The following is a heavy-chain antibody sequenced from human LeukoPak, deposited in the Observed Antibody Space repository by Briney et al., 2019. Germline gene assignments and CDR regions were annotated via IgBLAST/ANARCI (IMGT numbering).Heavy chain of an antibody. CDR2: IYYSGST. J-gene: IGHJ4*02. Sequence: PSETLSLTCAVSGRSISSYYWSWIRQPPGKGLEWIGYIYYSGSTNYNPSLKSRVTMSVDTSKNQFSLKLTSMTAADTAVYYCARDTYTANTIDYWGQGTLVTVSS. V-gene: IGHV4-59*12. CDR3: ARDTYTANTIDY. D-gene: IGHD2-2*02. CDR1: GRSISSYY.